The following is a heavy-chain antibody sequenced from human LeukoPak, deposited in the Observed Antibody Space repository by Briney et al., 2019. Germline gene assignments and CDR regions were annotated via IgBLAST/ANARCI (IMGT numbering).Heavy chain of an antibody. V-gene: IGHV4-34*01. CDR1: GGSFSGYY. CDR3: ARGTVPDP. Sequence: SETLSLTCAAYGGSFSGYYWSWIRQPPGKGLEWIGEINHSGSTNYNPSLKSRVTISVDTSKNQFSLKLSSVTAADTAVYYCARGTVPDPWGQGTLVTVSS. CDR2: INHSGST. J-gene: IGHJ5*02.